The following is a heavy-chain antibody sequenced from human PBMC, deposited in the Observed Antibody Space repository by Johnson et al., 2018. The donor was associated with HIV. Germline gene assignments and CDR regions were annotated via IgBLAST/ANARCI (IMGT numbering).Heavy chain of an antibody. V-gene: IGHV3-66*02. D-gene: IGHD2-8*01. CDR1: GFTVSSNY. CDR3: AKWRIIYAFDI. J-gene: IGHJ3*02. CDR2: IYGGGTT. Sequence: VQLVESGGGLVQPGGSLRLSCAASGFTVSSNYMNWVRQAPGKGLEWVSLIYGGGTTYYADSVKGRFTISRDTSKNTLYLQMNSLRAEDTAVYYCAKWRIIYAFDIWGQGTMVTVSS.